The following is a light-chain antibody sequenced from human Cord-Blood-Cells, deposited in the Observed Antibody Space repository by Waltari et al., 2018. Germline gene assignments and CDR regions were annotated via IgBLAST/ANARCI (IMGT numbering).Light chain of an antibody. CDR1: QSVSSSY. CDR3: QQYGSLLT. V-gene: IGKV3-20*01. J-gene: IGKJ4*01. CDR2: GAS. Sequence: EIVLTQSPGTLSLSPGERATLSCRASQSVSSSYLAWYQQKPGQAPRLLIYGASSRATCIPDRFSGSWSGTDFTLTISRLEPEDFAVYYCQQYGSLLTFGGGTKVEIK.